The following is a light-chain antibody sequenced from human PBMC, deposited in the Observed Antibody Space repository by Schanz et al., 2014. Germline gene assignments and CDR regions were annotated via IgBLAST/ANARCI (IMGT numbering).Light chain of an antibody. J-gene: IGLJ2*01. CDR1: SSDVGSYNY. V-gene: IGLV2-11*01. CDR2: DVT. Sequence: QSALTQPRSVSGSPGQSVTISCTGASSDVGSYNYVSWYQQYAGKAPKLLIYDVTKRPSGVPDRFSGSKSGITASLTISGLQAVDEAEYYCSSYTSSSTLVVFGGGTKLTVL. CDR3: SSYTSSSTLVV.